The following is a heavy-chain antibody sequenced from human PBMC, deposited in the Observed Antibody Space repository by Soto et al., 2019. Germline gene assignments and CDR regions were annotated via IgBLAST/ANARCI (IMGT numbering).Heavy chain of an antibody. CDR1: GGSISSSSYY. CDR2: IYYSGST. D-gene: IGHD3-9*01. CDR3: ATTRTYYDILTGYPPRFDY. Sequence: ETLSLTCTVSGGSISSSSYYWGWIRQPPGKGLEWIGSIYYSGSTYYNPSLKSRVTISVDTSKNQFSLKLSSVTAADTAVYYCATTRTYYDILTGYPPRFDYWGQGTLVTVSS. J-gene: IGHJ4*02. V-gene: IGHV4-39*01.